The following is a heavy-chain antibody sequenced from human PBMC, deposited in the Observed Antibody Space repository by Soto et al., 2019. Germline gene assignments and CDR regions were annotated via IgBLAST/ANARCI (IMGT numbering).Heavy chain of an antibody. D-gene: IGHD6-19*01. Sequence: SVKVSCKASGGTFSSYAISWVRQAPGQGLEWMGGIIPIFGTANYAQKFQGRVTITADKSTSTAYMELSSLRSEDTAVYYCARDGNSRPKYSSGWDLQTNYYYYYGMDGWGQGTTVTFPS. J-gene: IGHJ6*02. CDR3: ARDGNSRPKYSSGWDLQTNYYYYYGMDG. CDR2: IIPIFGTA. CDR1: GGTFSSYA. V-gene: IGHV1-69*06.